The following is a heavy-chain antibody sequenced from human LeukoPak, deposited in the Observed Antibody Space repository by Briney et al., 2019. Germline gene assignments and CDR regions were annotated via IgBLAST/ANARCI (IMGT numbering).Heavy chain of an antibody. Sequence: GGSLRLSCAASGFTFSSYAMHWVRQAPGKGLEWVAVISYDGTNKYYADSVKGRFTISRDNSKNTLYLQMNSLRAEDTAVYYCARDLKSPGRYYYYYYMDVWGKGTTVTVSS. D-gene: IGHD1-26*01. CDR1: GFTFSSYA. CDR2: ISYDGTNK. CDR3: ARDLKSPGRYYYYYYMDV. J-gene: IGHJ6*03. V-gene: IGHV3-30-3*01.